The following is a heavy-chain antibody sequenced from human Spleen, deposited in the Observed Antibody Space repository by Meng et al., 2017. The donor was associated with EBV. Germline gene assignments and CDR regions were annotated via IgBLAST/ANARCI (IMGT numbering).Heavy chain of an antibody. CDR1: GYTFTNYA. D-gene: IGHD6-13*01. CDR2: IDTNTGHP. Sequence: VKVVQCGSDLKKPGASVKVSCTASGYTFTNYAINGVRQAPGQGLEWMGWIDTNTGHPTYAQGFTGQFVFSLDTSVNTAFLQISSLKAADSSVYYCVSTISAAGYWGQGTLVTVSS. V-gene: IGHV7-4-1*02. J-gene: IGHJ4*02. CDR3: VSTISAAGY.